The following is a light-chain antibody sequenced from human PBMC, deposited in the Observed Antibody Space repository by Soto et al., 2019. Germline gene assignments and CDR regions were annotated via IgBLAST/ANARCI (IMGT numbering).Light chain of an antibody. Sequence: ALTQPASVSGSPGQSITISCTGTSGDVGGYNFVSWYQQHPGKAPKLMIYDVSNRPSGVSNRFSGSKSGNTASLTISGLQAEDEADYYCNSYTSSSTLYVFGTGTQLTVL. J-gene: IGLJ1*01. CDR3: NSYTSSSTLYV. CDR2: DVS. V-gene: IGLV2-14*01. CDR1: SGDVGGYNF.